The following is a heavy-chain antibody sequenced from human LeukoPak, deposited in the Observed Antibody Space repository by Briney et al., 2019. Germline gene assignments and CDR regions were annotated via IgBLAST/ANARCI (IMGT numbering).Heavy chain of an antibody. J-gene: IGHJ4*02. V-gene: IGHV3-7*03. D-gene: IGHD6-13*01. CDR2: IRQDGDTK. CDR3: ARSLPYGTTWYGRSDF. Sequence: GGSLRLSCAASGFPFNACWMTWVRQAPGKGLEWVANIRQDGDTKYYVDSVKGRFTISRDNAMNSLYLQMNSLRAGDTAIYYCARSLPYGTTWYGRSDFWGQGTLVTVSS. CDR1: GFPFNACW.